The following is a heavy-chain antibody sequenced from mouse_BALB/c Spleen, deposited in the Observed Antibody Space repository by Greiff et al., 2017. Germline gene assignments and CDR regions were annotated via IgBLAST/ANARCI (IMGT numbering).Heavy chain of an antibody. D-gene: IGHD1-2*01. J-gene: IGHJ4*01. CDR1: GYSFTSYY. CDR3: ALYYGYSLYAMDY. V-gene: IGHV1-66*01. CDR2: IFPGSGNT. Sequence: VQLQQSGPELVKPGASVKISCKASGYSFTSYYIHWVKQRPGQGLEWIGWIFPGSGNTKYNEKFKGKATLTADTSSSTAYMQLSSLTSEDSAVYFCALYYGYSLYAMDYWGQGTSVTVSS.